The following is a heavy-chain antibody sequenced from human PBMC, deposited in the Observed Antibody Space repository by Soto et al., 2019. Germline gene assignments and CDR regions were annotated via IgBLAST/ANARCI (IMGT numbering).Heavy chain of an antibody. Sequence: QVQLVQSGAEVKKPGASVKVSCKASGYNLMTYGINWVRQAPGQGLEWVAWISAYNGTRYSAQNFQGRVTMTTDAQTSKAYMELRSLRSDDTAIYFCARGTYKDFWGQGTLVTVSS. D-gene: IGHD1-1*01. V-gene: IGHV1-18*01. CDR1: GYNLMTYG. J-gene: IGHJ4*02. CDR2: ISAYNGTR. CDR3: ARGTYKDF.